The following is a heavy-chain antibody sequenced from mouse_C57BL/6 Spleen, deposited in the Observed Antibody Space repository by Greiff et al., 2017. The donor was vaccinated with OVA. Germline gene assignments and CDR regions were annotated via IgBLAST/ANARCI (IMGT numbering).Heavy chain of an antibody. J-gene: IGHJ2*01. D-gene: IGHD3-2*02. Sequence: EVQLQQSGGGLVKPGGSLKLSCAASGFTFSDYGMHWVRQAPEKGLEWVAYISSGSSTIYYADTVKGRFTISRDNAKNTLVLQMTSLRSEDTAMYYCARMDSSGLFDYWGQGTTLTVSS. CDR2: ISSGSSTI. CDR1: GFTFSDYG. V-gene: IGHV5-17*01. CDR3: ARMDSSGLFDY.